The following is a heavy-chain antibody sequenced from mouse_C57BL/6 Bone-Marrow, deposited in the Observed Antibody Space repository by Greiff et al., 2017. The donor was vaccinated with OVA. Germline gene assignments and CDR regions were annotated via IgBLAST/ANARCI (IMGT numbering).Heavy chain of an antibody. CDR2: IDPSDSYT. Sequence: QVQLQQPGAELVMPGASVKLSCKASGYTFTSYWMHWVKQRPGQGLEWIGEIDPSDSYTNYNQKFKGKSTLTVDKSSSTAYMQLSSLTSEDSAVYYCAREGYYYAGFAYWGQGTLVTVSA. CDR1: GYTFTSYW. CDR3: AREGYYYAGFAY. J-gene: IGHJ3*01. D-gene: IGHD1-1*01. V-gene: IGHV1-69*01.